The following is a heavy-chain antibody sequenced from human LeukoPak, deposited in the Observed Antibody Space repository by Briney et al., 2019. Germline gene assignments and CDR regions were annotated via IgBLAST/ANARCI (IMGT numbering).Heavy chain of an antibody. V-gene: IGHV3-30*02. CDR3: AKAPYSGYDVFDY. J-gene: IGHJ4*02. CDR1: GLTFSSYG. D-gene: IGHD5-12*01. Sequence: PGGSLRLSCAASGLTFSSYGMHWVRQAPGKGLEWVAFIRYDGSNKYYADSVKGRFTISRDNSKNTLYLQMNSLRAEDTAVYYCAKAPYSGYDVFDYWGQGTLVTVSS. CDR2: IRYDGSNK.